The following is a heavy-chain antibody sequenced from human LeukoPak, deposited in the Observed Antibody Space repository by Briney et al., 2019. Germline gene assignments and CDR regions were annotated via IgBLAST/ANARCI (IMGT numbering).Heavy chain of an antibody. V-gene: IGHV4-34*01. CDR2: INHSGST. Sequence: SETLSLTCAVYGGSFSGYYWSWIRQPPGKGLEWIGEINHSGSTNYNPSLKSRVTISVDTSKNQFSLKLSSVAAADTAVYYCARVTTLRYYYYMDVWGKGTTVTASS. CDR1: GGSFSGYY. D-gene: IGHD4-11*01. J-gene: IGHJ6*03. CDR3: ARVTTLRYYYYMDV.